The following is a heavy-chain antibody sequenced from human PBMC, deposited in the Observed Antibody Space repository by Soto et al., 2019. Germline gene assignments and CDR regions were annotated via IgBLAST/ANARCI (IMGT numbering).Heavy chain of an antibody. CDR1: GGSISSGGYS. V-gene: IGHV4-30-2*03. CDR2: IYYSGST. CDR3: ARVSGIYYYGMDV. J-gene: IGHJ6*02. D-gene: IGHD3-10*01. Sequence: PSETLSLTCAVSGGSISSGGYSWSWIRQPPGKGLEWIGNIYYSGSTYYNPSLKSRVTISVDTSKNQFSLKLSSVTAADTAVYYCARVSGIYYYGMDVWGQGTTVTVSS.